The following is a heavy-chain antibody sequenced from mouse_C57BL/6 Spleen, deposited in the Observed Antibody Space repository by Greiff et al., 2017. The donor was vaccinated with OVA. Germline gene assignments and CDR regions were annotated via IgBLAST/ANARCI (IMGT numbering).Heavy chain of an antibody. Sequence: EVHLVESGGGLVKPGGSLKLSCAASGLTFSSYAMSWVRQTPEKRLEWVATISDGGSDPYYPDNVKGRFTISRDNAKNNLYLQMSHLKSEDTAMYYCARAGYYGSRYFDVWGTGTTVTVSS. V-gene: IGHV5-4*01. J-gene: IGHJ1*03. D-gene: IGHD1-1*01. CDR1: GLTFSSYA. CDR2: ISDGGSDP. CDR3: ARAGYYGSRYFDV.